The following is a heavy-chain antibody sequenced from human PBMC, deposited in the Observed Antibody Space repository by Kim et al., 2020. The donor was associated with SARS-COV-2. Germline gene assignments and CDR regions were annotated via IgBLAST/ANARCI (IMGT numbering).Heavy chain of an antibody. J-gene: IGHJ6*02. V-gene: IGHV3-66*01. CDR3: ASLSYYYDSSASDGMDV. Sequence: GKGRFTISRDNSKNTLYLQMNSLRAEDTAVYYCASLSYYYDSSASDGMDVWGQGTTVTVSS. D-gene: IGHD3-22*01.